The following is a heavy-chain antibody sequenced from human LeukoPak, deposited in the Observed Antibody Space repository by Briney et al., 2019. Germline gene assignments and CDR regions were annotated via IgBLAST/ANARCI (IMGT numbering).Heavy chain of an antibody. Sequence: SVKVSCKASGYTFTGYFIHWVRQAPGQGLQWMGWINPNTGGTNYVQKFQGRVTMTRDTSISTAYMELSSLRSDDTAMYYCARDPVPLAQKAYYHYYMDVWGNGTTVSVSS. J-gene: IGHJ6*03. CDR2: INPNTGGT. CDR1: GYTFTGYF. D-gene: IGHD1/OR15-1a*01. V-gene: IGHV1-2*02. CDR3: ARDPVPLAQKAYYHYYMDV.